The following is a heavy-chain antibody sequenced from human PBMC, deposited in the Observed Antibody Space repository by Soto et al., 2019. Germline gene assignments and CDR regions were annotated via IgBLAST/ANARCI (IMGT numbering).Heavy chain of an antibody. CDR1: GFTFDDYA. CDR2: ISWNSGNI. D-gene: IGHD3-22*01. J-gene: IGHJ4*02. V-gene: IGHV3-9*01. Sequence: GGSLRLSCAASGFTFDDYAMHWVRQATGKGLEWVSGISWNSGNIGYADSVKGRFTISRDNAKNSLYLQMNSLRPEDTALYYCAKDEYYDSSGYYPLWGQGTLVTVSS. CDR3: AKDEYYDSSGYYPL.